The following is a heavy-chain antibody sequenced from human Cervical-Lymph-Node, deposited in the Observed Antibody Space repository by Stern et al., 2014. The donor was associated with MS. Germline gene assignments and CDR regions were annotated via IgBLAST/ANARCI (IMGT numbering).Heavy chain of an antibody. V-gene: IGHV1-69*06. CDR1: GGSFSTFA. CDR2: ITPLFGTT. J-gene: IGHJ6*02. D-gene: IGHD2-21*01. Sequence: VQLEESGAEVKKPGSSVKVSCKASGGSFSTFAITWVRQAPGQGLEWMGGITPLFGTTNFAHKFQGRVTLTADTSTNTVYMELSSLRSDDTAVYYCARDPAVLIQGSYYGMDVWGQGTTVIVS. CDR3: ARDPAVLIQGSYYGMDV.